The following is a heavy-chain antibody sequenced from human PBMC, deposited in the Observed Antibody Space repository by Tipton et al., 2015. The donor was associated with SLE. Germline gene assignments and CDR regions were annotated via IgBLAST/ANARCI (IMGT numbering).Heavy chain of an antibody. Sequence: LRLSCTVSGGSVSSTNYYWSWIRQPAGRGLEWIGRIYSSGTTNYNPSLKSRLSISIDTSNNQFSLKLNSVTAADTAVYYCAAHAAGRGGSGYWGQGTLVTVSS. D-gene: IGHD2-15*01. V-gene: IGHV4-61*02. CDR1: GGSVSSTNYY. CDR3: AAHAAGRGGSGY. J-gene: IGHJ4*02. CDR2: IYSSGTT.